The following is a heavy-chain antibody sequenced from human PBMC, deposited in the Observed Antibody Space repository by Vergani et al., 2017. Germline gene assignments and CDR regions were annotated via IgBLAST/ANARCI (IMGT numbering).Heavy chain of an antibody. CDR3: ARGDYGILTGYRY. CDR1: GYTFSNFY. Sequence: QVQVVQSGAEVKKSGASVKVSCKTSGYTFSNFYMHWVRQAPGQGLEWMGIINPSGGHTNYAQKFQGRVTMTRETSTSTVYMELSSLRSEERAIYYCARGDYGILTGYRYWGEGTLVTVSA. V-gene: IGHV1-46*03. CDR2: INPSGGHT. D-gene: IGHD3-9*01. J-gene: IGHJ4*02.